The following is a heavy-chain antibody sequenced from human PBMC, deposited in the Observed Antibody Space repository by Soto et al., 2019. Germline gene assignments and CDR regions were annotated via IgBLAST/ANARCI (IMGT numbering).Heavy chain of an antibody. J-gene: IGHJ4*02. V-gene: IGHV3-23*01. CDR2: ISGRGGST. CDR3: AKELDYCSSTSCYHYFDY. CDR1: GFTFSSYA. D-gene: IGHD2-2*01. Sequence: GGSLRLSCAASGFTFSSYAMSWVRQAPGKGLEWVSAISGRGGSTYYADSVKGRFTISRDNSKNTLYLQMNSLRAEDTAVYYCAKELDYCSSTSCYHYFDYWGQGTLVTVSS.